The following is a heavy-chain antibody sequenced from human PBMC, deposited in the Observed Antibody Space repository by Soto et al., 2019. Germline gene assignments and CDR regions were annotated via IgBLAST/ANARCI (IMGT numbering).Heavy chain of an antibody. J-gene: IGHJ5*02. CDR2: ISGSGGST. D-gene: IGHD2-15*01. Sequence: GGSLRLSCAASGFTFSSYAMSWVRQAPGKGLEWVSAISGSGGSTYYADSVKGRFTISRDNSKNTLYLQMNSLRAEDTAVYYCAKVELGYCSGGSCYNNWFDPWGQGTLVTVSS. V-gene: IGHV3-23*01. CDR1: GFTFSSYA. CDR3: AKVELGYCSGGSCYNNWFDP.